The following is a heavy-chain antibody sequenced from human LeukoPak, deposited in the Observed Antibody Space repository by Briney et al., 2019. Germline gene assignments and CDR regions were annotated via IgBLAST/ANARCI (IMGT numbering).Heavy chain of an antibody. J-gene: IGHJ4*02. CDR1: GFTFSSYG. CDR3: ARDRGGGSYPDS. CDR2: ISHDGDNK. D-gene: IGHD1-26*01. Sequence: PGGSLRLSCAASGFTFSSYGMHWVRQAPGRGLESVSVISHDGDNKYYPDSVNGRFSISRDNSKNILYLDINSLRPEDTAVYTCARDRGGGSYPDSWGQGTLVIVSS. V-gene: IGHV3-30*19.